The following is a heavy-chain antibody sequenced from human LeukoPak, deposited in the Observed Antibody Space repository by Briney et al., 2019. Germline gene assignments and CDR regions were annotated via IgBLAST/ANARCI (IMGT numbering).Heavy chain of an antibody. D-gene: IGHD3-22*01. CDR1: SGSFSGYF. CDR3: ARGSIYYGDSSVYFDY. CDR2: INQRGST. V-gene: IGHV4-34*01. Sequence: SETLSLTCAVYSGSFSGYFWTYVRQPPGMGLEWIGEINQRGSTNYNPSLKSRVTMSVDTSKNQFSLRLSSVTAADTAVYYCARGSIYYGDSSVYFDYWAPGTLVTVSS. J-gene: IGHJ4*02.